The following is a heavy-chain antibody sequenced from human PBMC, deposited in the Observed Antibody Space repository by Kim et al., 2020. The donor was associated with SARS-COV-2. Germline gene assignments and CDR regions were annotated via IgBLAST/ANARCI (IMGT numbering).Heavy chain of an antibody. J-gene: IGHJ4*02. CDR3: ARDANSGWYLIDY. V-gene: IGHV3-48*02. CDR1: GFTFNKYN. D-gene: IGHD6-19*01. Sequence: GGSLRLSCAASGFTFNKYNMHWVRQAPGKGLEWLSYISAGTNTKYYAGSVEGRFTISRDNAKNSLYLQMNSLRDEDTAVYYCARDANSGWYLIDYWGQGTLVTVSS. CDR2: ISAGTNTK.